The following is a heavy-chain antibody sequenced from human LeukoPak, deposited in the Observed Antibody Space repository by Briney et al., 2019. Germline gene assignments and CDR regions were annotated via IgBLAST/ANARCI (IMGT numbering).Heavy chain of an antibody. J-gene: IGHJ3*02. CDR2: IYYSGST. D-gene: IGHD5-24*01. CDR1: GGSISSYY. CDR3: ASRPMATTYFDI. V-gene: IGHV4-59*01. Sequence: PSETLSLTCTVSGGSISSYYWSWIRQPPGKGLEWIGYIYYSGSTNYNPSLKSRVTISVDTSKNQFSLKLSSVTAADTAVYYCASRPMATTYFDIWGQGTMVTVSS.